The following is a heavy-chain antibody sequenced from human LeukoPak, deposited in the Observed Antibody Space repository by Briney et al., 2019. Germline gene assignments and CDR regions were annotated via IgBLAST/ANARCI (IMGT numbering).Heavy chain of an antibody. D-gene: IGHD1-26*01. CDR2: ISGSGGST. CDR1: GFTFSSYA. J-gene: IGHJ4*02. Sequence: GGSLRLSCAASGFTFSSYAMSWVRQAPGKGLEWVSAISGSGGSTYYADSVKGRFTISRDNSKNTLYLQLNSLRAEDTAVYYCAKDSSPVGWALHNFDYWGQGTLVTVSS. V-gene: IGHV3-23*01. CDR3: AKDSSPVGWALHNFDY.